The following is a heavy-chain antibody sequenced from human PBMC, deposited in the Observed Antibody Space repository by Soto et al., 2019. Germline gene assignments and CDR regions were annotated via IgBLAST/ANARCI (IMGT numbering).Heavy chain of an antibody. CDR3: ARDTGDGTFDF. V-gene: IGHV4-34*01. J-gene: IGHJ4*02. Sequence: PSETLSLTCAVYGGSFSAYYWSWIRQPPGRGLEWIGEVNHSGSTSYNPSLKSRVTISVDTSMNQFSLKLSSVTAADTAVYYCARDTGDGTFDFWGQGTLVTVSS. CDR1: GGSFSAYY. CDR2: VNHSGST. D-gene: IGHD7-27*01.